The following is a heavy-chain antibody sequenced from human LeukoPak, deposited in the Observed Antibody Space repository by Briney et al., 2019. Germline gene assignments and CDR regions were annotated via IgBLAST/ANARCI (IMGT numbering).Heavy chain of an antibody. CDR1: GYTFTSYY. Sequence: ASVKVSCTASGYTFTSYYMHWVRQAPGQGLEWMGIINPSGGSTSYAQKFQGRVTMTRDMSTSTVYMELSSLRSEDTAVYYCARENGYYYGSGTTHFDYWGQGTLVTVSS. CDR3: ARENGYYYGSGTTHFDY. J-gene: IGHJ4*02. V-gene: IGHV1-46*01. CDR2: INPSGGST. D-gene: IGHD3-10*01.